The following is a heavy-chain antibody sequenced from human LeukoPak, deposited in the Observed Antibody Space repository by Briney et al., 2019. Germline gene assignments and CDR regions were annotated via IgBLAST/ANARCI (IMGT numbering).Heavy chain of an antibody. D-gene: IGHD1-26*01. CDR2: ITGSGGRT. J-gene: IGHJ4*02. V-gene: IGHV3-23*01. Sequence: PSETLSLACAVYGGSLSDYYWSWIRQAPGKGLEWVSAITGSGGRTYYADSVKGRFTISRDNSKNTLYLQMNSLRAEDTAIYYCAKEYTGTFSPFPSYFDNWGQGTLVTVSS. CDR3: AKEYTGTFSPFPSYFDN. CDR1: GGSLSDYY.